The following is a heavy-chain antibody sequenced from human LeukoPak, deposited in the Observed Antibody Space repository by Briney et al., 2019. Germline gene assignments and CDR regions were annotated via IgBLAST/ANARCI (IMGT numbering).Heavy chain of an antibody. Sequence: QTLSLTCAISGDSVSSNSAAWNWIRQSPSRGLEWLGRTYYRSTWYNDYAVSVQSRISINPDTSKNQFSLQLNSVTPEDTAVYYCARARLHHNYGSGTNFDYWGQGTLVTVSS. J-gene: IGHJ4*02. CDR3: ARARLHHNYGSGTNFDY. CDR1: GDSVSSNSAA. CDR2: TYYRSTWYN. D-gene: IGHD3-10*01. V-gene: IGHV6-1*01.